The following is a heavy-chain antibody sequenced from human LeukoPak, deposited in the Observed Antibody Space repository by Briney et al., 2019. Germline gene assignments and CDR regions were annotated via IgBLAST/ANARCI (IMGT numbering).Heavy chain of an antibody. Sequence: GESLKIYCKGSGYSFTSYWIGWVRQMPGKGLEWVGIIYPGDSDTRYSPSFQGQVTMSADKSISTAYLQWSSLKASDTAMYYCARQVPGCSGGSCYSGWFDPWGQGTLVTVSS. CDR3: ARQVPGCSGGSCYSGWFDP. D-gene: IGHD2-15*01. CDR1: GYSFTSYW. V-gene: IGHV5-51*01. J-gene: IGHJ5*02. CDR2: IYPGDSDT.